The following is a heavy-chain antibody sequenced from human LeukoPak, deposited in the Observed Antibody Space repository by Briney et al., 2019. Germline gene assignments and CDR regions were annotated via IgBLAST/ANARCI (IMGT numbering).Heavy chain of an antibody. Sequence: PSQTLSLTCTVSGGSISSGDYYWSWIRQPPGKGLEWIGYMYYSGSTYYNPSLKSRVIISVDTSKNQFSLKLSFVTAADTAVYYCVGRMVGAIRPFDYWGQGTLVTVSS. CDR1: GGSISSGDYY. V-gene: IGHV4-30-4*01. CDR2: MYYSGST. J-gene: IGHJ4*02. D-gene: IGHD1-26*01. CDR3: VGRMVGAIRPFDY.